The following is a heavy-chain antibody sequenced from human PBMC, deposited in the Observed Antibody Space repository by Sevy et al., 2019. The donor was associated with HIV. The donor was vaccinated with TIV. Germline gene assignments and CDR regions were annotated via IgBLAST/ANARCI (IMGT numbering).Heavy chain of an antibody. J-gene: IGHJ4*02. V-gene: IGHV3-33*01. CDR3: ARGPSLIVAGAAGYLDY. CDR2: MWYDENNK. D-gene: IGHD2-21*01. CDR1: GFTFSNFG. Sequence: GGSLRLSCTASGFTFSNFGIHWVRQAPGKGLQWVALMWYDENNKYYADSMKGRFTISRDSSKNTVYLQMNNLRAEDTAMYYCARGPSLIVAGAAGYLDYWGQGTLVTVSS.